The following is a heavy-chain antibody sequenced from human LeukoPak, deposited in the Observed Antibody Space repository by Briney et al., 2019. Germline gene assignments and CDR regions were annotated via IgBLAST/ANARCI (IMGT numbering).Heavy chain of an antibody. CDR3: AKDRKQWHSPLDY. J-gene: IGHJ4*02. Sequence: GGSLRLSCAASGFTFNSYAMSWVRQAPGKGLEYVSAISSNGGSTYYANSVKGRFTISRDNSKNTLYLQMGSLRAEDMAVYYCAKDRKQWHSPLDYWGQGTLVTVSS. V-gene: IGHV3-64*01. D-gene: IGHD6-19*01. CDR2: ISSNGGST. CDR1: GFTFNSYA.